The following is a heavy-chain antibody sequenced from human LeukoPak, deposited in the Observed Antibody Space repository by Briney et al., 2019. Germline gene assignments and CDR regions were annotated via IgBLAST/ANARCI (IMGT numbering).Heavy chain of an antibody. J-gene: IGHJ4*02. CDR1: GFTFSSYG. Sequence: GGSLRLSCAASGFTFSSYGMHWVRQAPGKGLEWVAFIRYDGSNKYYADSVKGRFTISRDNSKNTLYLQMNSLRAEDTAVYYCAKQYYYDSSRSFDYWGQGTLVTVSS. D-gene: IGHD3-22*01. CDR2: IRYDGSNK. CDR3: AKQYYYDSSRSFDY. V-gene: IGHV3-30*02.